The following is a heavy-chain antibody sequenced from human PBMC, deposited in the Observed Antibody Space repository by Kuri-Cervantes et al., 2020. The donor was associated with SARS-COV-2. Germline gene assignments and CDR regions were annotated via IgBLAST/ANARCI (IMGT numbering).Heavy chain of an antibody. CDR3: ARDIPGWFDSLLRSDYYYYYMYV. V-gene: IGHV1-18*01. CDR2: VSDYNGNT. CDR1: GYTFTSYG. D-gene: IGHD3-9*01. J-gene: IGHJ6*03. Sequence: ASVKVSCKASGYTFTSYGISWVRQAPGQGLEWIGWVSDYNGNTNYAQKLQGRVTMTTDTSKSTAYMELKSPRSDDTAVYYCARDIPGWFDSLLRSDYYYYYMYVWGKGTTVTVSS.